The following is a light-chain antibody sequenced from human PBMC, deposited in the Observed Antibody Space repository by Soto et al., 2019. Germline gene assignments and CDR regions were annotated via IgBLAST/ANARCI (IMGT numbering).Light chain of an antibody. J-gene: IGLJ1*01. CDR1: SSDVGGYNY. CDR3: SSYTSSSTPWV. Sequence: QSVLTQPASVSGSPGQSITISCTGNSSDVGGYNYVSWYQQHPGKAPKLMIYDVSNRPSGVSNRFSGSKSGNTASLTISGLQAEDEADYYCSSYTSSSTPWVFGTGTKVTVL. V-gene: IGLV2-14*01. CDR2: DVS.